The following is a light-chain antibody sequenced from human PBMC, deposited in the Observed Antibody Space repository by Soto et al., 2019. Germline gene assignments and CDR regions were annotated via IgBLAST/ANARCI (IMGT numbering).Light chain of an antibody. CDR3: ETWDSNTRV. CDR1: SGHSGYI. Sequence: QSVLSQSSSASASLGSSVKLTCTLSSGHSGYIIAWHQQQPGKAPRYLMKLEGSGTYNKGGGVPDRFSGSSSGADRYLTISNLQFEDEADYYCETWDSNTRVFGGGTKLTVL. J-gene: IGLJ2*01. CDR2: LEGSGTY. V-gene: IGLV4-60*02.